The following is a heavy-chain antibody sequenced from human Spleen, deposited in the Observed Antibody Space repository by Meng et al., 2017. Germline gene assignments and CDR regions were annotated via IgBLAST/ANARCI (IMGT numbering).Heavy chain of an antibody. V-gene: IGHV3-33*08. D-gene: IGHD3-10*01. CDR3: ARVGLDLLLRGAYEY. Sequence: GESLKISCAASGFTFSSYAMSWVRQAPGKGLEWVAVIWYDGSNKYYADSVKGRFTISRDNSKNTLDLQMNSLRVEDTAVYYCARVGLDLLLRGAYEYWGQGTLVTVSS. CDR2: IWYDGSNK. CDR1: GFTFSSYA. J-gene: IGHJ4*02.